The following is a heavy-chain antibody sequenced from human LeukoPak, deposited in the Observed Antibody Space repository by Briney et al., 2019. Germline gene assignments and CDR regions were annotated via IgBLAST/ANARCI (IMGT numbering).Heavy chain of an antibody. CDR1: EYTFTDFY. CDR3: TRGDY. V-gene: IGHV1-2*02. Sequence: GASVTVSCKASEYTFTDFYIFWVRQAPGQGLEWMGWIHPSSGATTYAQRFQGRVTLTRDTSINTAYMGLSGLTSDDTAVYYCTRGDYWGQGTLVTVSS. CDR2: IHPSSGAT. J-gene: IGHJ4*02.